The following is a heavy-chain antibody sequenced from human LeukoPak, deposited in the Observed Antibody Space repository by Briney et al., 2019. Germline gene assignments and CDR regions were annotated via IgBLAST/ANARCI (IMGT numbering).Heavy chain of an antibody. Sequence: GGSLRLSCAASGFTFSSYGMHWVRQAPGKGLEWVAVISYDGSNKYYADSVKGRFTISRDNSKNTLYLQMNSLRAEDTAVYYCAKDVLSYYDSSGYHYYYYYGMDVWGQGTTVTVSS. CDR2: ISYDGSNK. CDR1: GFTFSSYG. D-gene: IGHD3-22*01. J-gene: IGHJ6*02. CDR3: AKDVLSYYDSSGYHYYYYYGMDV. V-gene: IGHV3-30*18.